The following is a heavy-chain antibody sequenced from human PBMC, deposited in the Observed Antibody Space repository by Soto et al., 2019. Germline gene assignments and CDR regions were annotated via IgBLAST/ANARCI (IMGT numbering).Heavy chain of an antibody. Sequence: QVQLVQSGAEVKKPGSSVKVSCKASGGTFSSYAISWVRQAPGQGLEWMGGIIPIFGTANYAQKFQGRVTITADESTNTAYMELSSLRSEDTAVYYCARAETYYYDSSGYNYWYFDLWGRGTLVTVSS. J-gene: IGHJ2*01. CDR2: IIPIFGTA. CDR1: GGTFSSYA. CDR3: ARAETYYYDSSGYNYWYFDL. V-gene: IGHV1-69*01. D-gene: IGHD3-22*01.